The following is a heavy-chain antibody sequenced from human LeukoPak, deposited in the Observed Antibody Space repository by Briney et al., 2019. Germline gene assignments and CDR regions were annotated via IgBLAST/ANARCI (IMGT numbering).Heavy chain of an antibody. J-gene: IGHJ6*02. V-gene: IGHV1-69*13. CDR3: ARPDAKTQVLDQLPSFYYYGMDV. D-gene: IGHD2-2*01. CDR2: IIPIFGTA. Sequence: GASVKVSCKASGGTFISYAISWVRQAPGQGLEWMGGIIPIFGTANYAQKFQGRVTITADESTSTAYMELSSLRSEDTAVYYCARPDAKTQVLDQLPSFYYYGMDVWGQGTTVTVSS. CDR1: GGTFISYA.